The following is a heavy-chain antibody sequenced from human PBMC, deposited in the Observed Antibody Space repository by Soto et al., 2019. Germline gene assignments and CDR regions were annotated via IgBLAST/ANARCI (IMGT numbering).Heavy chain of an antibody. J-gene: IGHJ4*02. CDR3: VRVAYGDLGG. Sequence: EVQLVESGGGLVQPGGSLRLSCAASGFTFSSYWMHWVRQAPGKGLVWVSRIKSDGSDTSYADSVKGRFTISRDNAKNPLSLQSSSLRAQDTADYYSVRVAYGDLGGWGQGTLVTVSS. D-gene: IGHD4-17*01. CDR1: GFTFSSYW. V-gene: IGHV3-74*01. CDR2: IKSDGSDT.